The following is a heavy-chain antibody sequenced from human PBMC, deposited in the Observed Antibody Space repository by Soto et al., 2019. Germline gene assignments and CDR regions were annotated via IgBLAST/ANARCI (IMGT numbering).Heavy chain of an antibody. D-gene: IGHD2-15*01. CDR2: VRGDNGHT. J-gene: IGHJ5*02. CDR3: ARVLGYCRSGTCYREWFDP. CDR1: GYTFTTHG. V-gene: IGHV1-18*01. Sequence: QAQLVQSGAEVKKPGASVKVSCKASGYTFTTHGISWVRQVPGQGLEWMGWVRGDNGHTNYAQSLQGRVTMTTDTSTNTAYMELRSLRSDDTAVYYCARVLGYCRSGTCYREWFDPWGQGTLVTVSS.